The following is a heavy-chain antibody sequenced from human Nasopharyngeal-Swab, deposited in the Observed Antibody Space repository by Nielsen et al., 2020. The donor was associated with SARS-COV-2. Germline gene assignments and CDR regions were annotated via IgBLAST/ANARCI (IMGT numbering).Heavy chain of an antibody. J-gene: IGHJ4*02. CDR1: GINFSDSA. Sequence: GEFLKTSCAASGINFSDSAIYWVRPASGKGLEWVGLVRSKGNNYATAYSASVKGRFIIFRDDPTNTAYLQMDSLKTEDTAMYYCTRCGGGCYSGRDYWGQGTLVTVSS. CDR3: TRCGGGCYSGRDY. D-gene: IGHD2-15*01. CDR2: VRSKGNNYAT. V-gene: IGHV3-73*01.